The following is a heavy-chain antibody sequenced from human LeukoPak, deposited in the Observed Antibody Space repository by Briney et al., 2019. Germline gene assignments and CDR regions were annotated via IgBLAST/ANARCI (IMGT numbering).Heavy chain of an antibody. Sequence: PGGSLRLSCAASGFTFSSYAMSWVRQAPGKGLEWVSATSGSGGSTYYADSVKGRFTISRDNSKNTLYLQMNSLRAEDTAVYYCAKGANYYDSSGRRSYFQHWGQGTLVTVSS. D-gene: IGHD3-22*01. CDR3: AKGANYYDSSGRRSYFQH. V-gene: IGHV3-23*01. J-gene: IGHJ1*01. CDR2: TSGSGGST. CDR1: GFTFSSYA.